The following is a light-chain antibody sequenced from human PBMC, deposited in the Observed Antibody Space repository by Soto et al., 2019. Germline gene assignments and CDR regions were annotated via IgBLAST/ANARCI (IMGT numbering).Light chain of an antibody. J-gene: IGKJ1*01. CDR3: QQGYSTAWT. Sequence: DIQMTQSPASLSASVGDRVTITCRARQNINSYLHWYQQKTGKAPKLLIYDASTLQSGVPSRFSGSGSGTDFTLTLNSLQPEDFATYYCQQGYSTAWTFGQGTKVEIK. CDR1: QNINSY. CDR2: DAS. V-gene: IGKV1-39*01.